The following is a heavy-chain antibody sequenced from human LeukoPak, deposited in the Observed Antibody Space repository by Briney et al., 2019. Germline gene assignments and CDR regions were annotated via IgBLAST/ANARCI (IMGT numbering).Heavy chain of an antibody. CDR2: INPSGGST. V-gene: IGHV1-46*01. CDR1: GYTFTSYY. CDR3: APEMAFRHFDY. J-gene: IGHJ4*02. D-gene: IGHD5-24*01. Sequence: ASVKVFCKASGYTFTSYYMHWVRQAPGQGLEWMGIINPSGGSTSYAQKFQGRVTMTRDTSTSTVYMELSSLRSEDTAVYYCAPEMAFRHFDYWGQGTLVTVSS.